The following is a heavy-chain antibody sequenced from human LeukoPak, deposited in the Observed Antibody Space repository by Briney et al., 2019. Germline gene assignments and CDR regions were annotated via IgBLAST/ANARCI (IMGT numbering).Heavy chain of an antibody. CDR2: MNPNSGNT. D-gene: IGHD4-11*01. V-gene: IGHV1-8*01. CDR1: GYSFITRFLSHD. CDR3: ARADYSKEGYYYMDV. J-gene: IGHJ6*03. Sequence: GASVKVSCKASGYSFITRFLSHDMNWVRQAPGQGLEWMGWMNPNSGNTAYAQKFQGRVTMTRDTSTNTAYMELSSLTSEDTAVYYCARADYSKEGYYYMDVWGKGTTVTVSS.